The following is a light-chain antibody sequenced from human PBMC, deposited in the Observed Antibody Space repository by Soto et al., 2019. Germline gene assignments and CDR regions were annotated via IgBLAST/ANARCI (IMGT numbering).Light chain of an antibody. Sequence: IMLTQSPATLSFSPGERATLSCRASQSVSSFLAWYQQKPGQAPRLLIYDASNRAAGIPARFSGSGSGTDFTLTISSLEPEDFAVYYCQQRSNWPLTLGPGTKVDIK. CDR2: DAS. J-gene: IGKJ3*01. V-gene: IGKV3-11*01. CDR1: QSVSSF. CDR3: QQRSNWPLT.